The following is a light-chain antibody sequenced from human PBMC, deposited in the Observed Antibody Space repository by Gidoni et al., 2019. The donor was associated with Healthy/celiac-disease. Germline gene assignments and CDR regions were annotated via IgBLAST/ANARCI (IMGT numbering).Light chain of an antibody. CDR1: QSVSSY. CDR3: QQRSNWPPVT. CDR2: DAS. Sequence: EIVLTQSPATLSLSPVERATLSCRASQSVSSYLAWYQQKPAQAPRLLSYDASNRATGIPARFSGSGSGTDFTLTISSLEPEDFAVYYCQQRSNWPPVTFGQGTRLEIK. V-gene: IGKV3-11*01. J-gene: IGKJ5*01.